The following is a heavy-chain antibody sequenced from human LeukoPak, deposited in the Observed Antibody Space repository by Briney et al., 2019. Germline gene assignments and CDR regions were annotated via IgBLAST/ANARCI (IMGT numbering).Heavy chain of an antibody. Sequence: SSETLSLTCTVSGDSISSTNYYWGWIRQPPGKGLEWIGSIYYSGSTYYNPSLESRVTISVDTSKNQFSLKLSSVTAADTAVYYCATSGWYLLPGVYWGQGTLVTVSS. D-gene: IGHD6-19*01. V-gene: IGHV4-39*01. CDR1: GDSISSTNYY. CDR3: ATSGWYLLPGVY. J-gene: IGHJ4*02. CDR2: IYYSGST.